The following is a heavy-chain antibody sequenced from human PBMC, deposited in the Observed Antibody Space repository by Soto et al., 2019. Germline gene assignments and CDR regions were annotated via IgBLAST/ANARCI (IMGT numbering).Heavy chain of an antibody. V-gene: IGHV4-59*08. Sequence: LSLTCTVSGGSISSYYWSWIRQPPGKGLEWIGYIYYSGSTNYNPSLKSRVTISVDTSKNQFSLKLSSVTAADTAVYYCARHRPGSGGSCYDYCGQGTLVTVSS. CDR3: ARHRPGSGGSCYDY. CDR1: GGSISSYY. J-gene: IGHJ4*02. CDR2: IYYSGST. D-gene: IGHD2-15*01.